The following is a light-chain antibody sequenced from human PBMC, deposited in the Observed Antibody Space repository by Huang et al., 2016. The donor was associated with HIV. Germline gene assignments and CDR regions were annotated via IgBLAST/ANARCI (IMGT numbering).Light chain of an antibody. CDR3: QQSYSTPPT. CDR1: QSVLYSPDNKNY. J-gene: IGKJ1*01. Sequence: DIVMTQSPDSLAVSLGERATINCKSSQSVLYSPDNKNYLAWYQQTPGQPPKLLSDWASTRESGVPDRFSGSGSGTDFTLTISSLQAEDVAIYYCQQSYSTPPTFGQGTKVEIK. CDR2: WAS. V-gene: IGKV4-1*01.